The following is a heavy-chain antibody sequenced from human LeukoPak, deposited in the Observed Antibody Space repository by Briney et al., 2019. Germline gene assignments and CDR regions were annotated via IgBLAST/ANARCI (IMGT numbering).Heavy chain of an antibody. V-gene: IGHV5-51*01. Sequence: GESPKISCKVSGYSFTAYWIGWVRPMPGMGLEWVAITYPGDSTTVYRPSFHGQVTISADTSISTASLQWNSLRASDTAMYFCVRHPQRSGWSHFDYWGQGTLVTVSP. CDR1: GYSFTAYW. D-gene: IGHD6-19*01. CDR2: TYPGDSTT. CDR3: VRHPQRSGWSHFDY. J-gene: IGHJ4*02.